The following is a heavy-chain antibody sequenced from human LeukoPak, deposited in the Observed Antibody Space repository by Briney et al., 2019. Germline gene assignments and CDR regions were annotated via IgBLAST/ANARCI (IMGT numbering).Heavy chain of an antibody. Sequence: PGGSLRLSCAASGFTFSSYGMHWVRQAPGKGLEWVAVISYDGSNKYYADSVKGRFTISRDNSKNTLYLQMNSLRAEDTAVYYCAKGHSSGWYYFDYWAREPWSPSPQ. CDR2: ISYDGSNK. D-gene: IGHD6-19*01. V-gene: IGHV3-30*18. CDR1: GFTFSSYG. CDR3: AKGHSSGWYYFDY. J-gene: IGHJ4*02.